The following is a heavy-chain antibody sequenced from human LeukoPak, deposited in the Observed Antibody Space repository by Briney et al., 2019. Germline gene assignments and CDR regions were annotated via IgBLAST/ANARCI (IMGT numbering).Heavy chain of an antibody. CDR1: GFTFSSYA. D-gene: IGHD6-19*01. V-gene: IGHV3-23*01. CDR3: VKDRWSSGWNWSDP. CDR2: ISGSGGNT. Sequence: GGSLRLSCAASGFTFSSYAMSWVRQAPGKGLEWVSAISGSGGNTYYADSVKGRFTISRDNSKNTLYLQMNSLRAEDTAVYYCVKDRWSSGWNWSDPWGQGTLVTVSS. J-gene: IGHJ5*02.